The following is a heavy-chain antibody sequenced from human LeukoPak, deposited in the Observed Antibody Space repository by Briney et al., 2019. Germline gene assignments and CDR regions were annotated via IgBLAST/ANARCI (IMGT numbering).Heavy chain of an antibody. V-gene: IGHV3-30-3*01. J-gene: IGHJ4*02. CDR3: ARDAGHDFDY. D-gene: IGHD3-10*01. CDR2: ISYDGSNK. Sequence: GGSLRLSCAASGFTFSSYAMHWVRQAPGKGLEWVAVISYDGSNKYYADSVKGRFTISRDNSKNTLYLQMNSLRAEDTAVYYCARDAGHDFDYWGQGTLVTISS. CDR1: GFTFSSYA.